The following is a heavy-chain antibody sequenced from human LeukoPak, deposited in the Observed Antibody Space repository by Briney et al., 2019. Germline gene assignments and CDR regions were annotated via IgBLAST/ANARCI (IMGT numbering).Heavy chain of an antibody. D-gene: IGHD2-15*01. Sequence: SETLSLTCTVSGGSISSYYWSWIRQPPGKGLEWIGYIYYSGSTNYNPSLKSRVTISVDTSKNQFSLKLSSVTAADTAVYYCARRVLYIAAFDIWGRGTMVTVSP. CDR1: GGSISSYY. V-gene: IGHV4-59*08. CDR3: ARRVLYIAAFDI. CDR2: IYYSGST. J-gene: IGHJ3*02.